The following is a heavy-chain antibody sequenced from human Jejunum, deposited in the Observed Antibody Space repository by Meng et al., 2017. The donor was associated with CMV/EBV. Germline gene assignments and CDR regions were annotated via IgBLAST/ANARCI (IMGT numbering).Heavy chain of an antibody. CDR2: ISAYNGNT. D-gene: IGHD3-22*01. Sequence: KGSCKSFGYTFINYDSGWVRQATGQGLEWMGWISAYNGNTNYAQKFQDRVTMITDRSTSTVFMEMRSLRSDDTAVYYCARGQKWLMDYWGQGALVTVSS. J-gene: IGHJ4*02. CDR1: GYTFINYD. V-gene: IGHV1-18*01. CDR3: ARGQKWLMDY.